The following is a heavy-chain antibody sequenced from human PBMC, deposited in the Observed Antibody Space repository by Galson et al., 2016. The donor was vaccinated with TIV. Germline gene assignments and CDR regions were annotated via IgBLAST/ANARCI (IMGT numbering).Heavy chain of an antibody. CDR2: INPTSGGK. J-gene: IGHJ2*01. CDR3: AREHSMIGAYYFDL. Sequence: SVKVSCKASGFSFSDYYFHWVRQAPGQGLEWMGWINPTSGGKKYAQKFQACVTLTRDTSINTAHMEMSRLKSDDTAVYLCAREHSMIGAYYFDLWDRGTLVTVSS. CDR1: GFSFSDYY. V-gene: IGHV1-2*04. D-gene: IGHD2/OR15-2a*01.